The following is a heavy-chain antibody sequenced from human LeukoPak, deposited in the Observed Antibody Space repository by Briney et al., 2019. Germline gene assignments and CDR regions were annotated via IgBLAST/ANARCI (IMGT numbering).Heavy chain of an antibody. CDR3: ARGGTMVRGVNALGNYGMDV. Sequence: ASVKVSCKASGYSFSTHDINWVRQATGQGLEYMGWVNPNSGNTGYAQNLQGRVTMTRDTSTTTAYMELSNLRSDDTAVYYCARGGTMVRGVNALGNYGMDVWGQGTTVTVSS. J-gene: IGHJ6*02. D-gene: IGHD3-10*01. CDR2: VNPNSGNT. V-gene: IGHV1-8*01. CDR1: GYSFSTHD.